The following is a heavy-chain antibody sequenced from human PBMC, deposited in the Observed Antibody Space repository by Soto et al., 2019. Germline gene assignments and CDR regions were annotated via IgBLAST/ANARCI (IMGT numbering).Heavy chain of an antibody. V-gene: IGHV3-23*01. J-gene: IGHJ4*02. Sequence: EVQLLESGGGRVQPGGSLRLSCAASGFTISSNAMYWVRQAPGKGLEWVSGISDRGDTTHYADSVKGRFTISRDTSKNTLYLQLNTLRADDTAVYYCAKDKPGTTSFDYWGQGTLVTVSS. CDR1: GFTISSNA. CDR2: ISDRGDTT. CDR3: AKDKPGTTSFDY. D-gene: IGHD1-1*01.